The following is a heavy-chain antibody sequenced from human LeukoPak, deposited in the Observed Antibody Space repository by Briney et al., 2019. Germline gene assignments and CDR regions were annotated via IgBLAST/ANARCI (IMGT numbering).Heavy chain of an antibody. D-gene: IGHD5-18*01. CDR1: GYTFTGYY. V-gene: IGHV1-2*02. CDR3: ARVVGQGTAMPSRDYFDY. J-gene: IGHJ4*02. CDR2: INPHSGGT. Sequence: ASVKVSCKASGYTFTGYYIHWVRQAPGQGLEWMGWINPHSGGTNYAQKFQGRVTMTRDTSITTAYMELSRLRSDDTAMYYCARVVGQGTAMPSRDYFDYWGQGTLVIVSS.